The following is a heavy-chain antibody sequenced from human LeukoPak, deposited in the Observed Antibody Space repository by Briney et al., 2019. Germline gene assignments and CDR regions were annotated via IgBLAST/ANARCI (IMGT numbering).Heavy chain of an antibody. D-gene: IGHD3-10*01. J-gene: IGHJ3*02. Sequence: SETLSLTCAVYGGSFSGYYWSWIRQPPGKGLEWIGNIFYSGSTYYSPSLKSRVTVSLDTSRNQFSLKLNSVTAADTAVYYCAKSNGYGLVDIWGQGTMVTVSS. CDR1: GGSFSGYY. CDR3: AKSNGYGLVDI. V-gene: IGHV4-34*12. CDR2: IFYSGST.